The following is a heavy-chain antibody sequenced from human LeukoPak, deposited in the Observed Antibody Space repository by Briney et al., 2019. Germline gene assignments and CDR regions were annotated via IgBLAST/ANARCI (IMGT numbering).Heavy chain of an antibody. CDR3: ARDGGDYDTGNWFDP. D-gene: IGHD4-17*01. CDR2: IYYSGNT. V-gene: IGHV4-39*07. J-gene: IGHJ5*02. Sequence: SETLSLTCTVSGDSISTSNSYWGWIRQPPGKGLEWIGSIYYSGNTYYNASLKSRVTISVDTSKNQFSLKLSSVTAADTAVYYCARDGGDYDTGNWFDPWGQGTLVTVSS. CDR1: GDSISTSNSY.